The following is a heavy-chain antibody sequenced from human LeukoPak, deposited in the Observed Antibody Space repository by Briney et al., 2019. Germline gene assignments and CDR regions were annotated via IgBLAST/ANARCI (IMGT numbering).Heavy chain of an antibody. V-gene: IGHV4-39*01. CDR2: IYYSGST. CDR3: ARHAPSYDYVWGSYRRSYNWFDP. CDR1: AGSISSSSYS. J-gene: IGHJ5*02. Sequence: SETLSLTCTVSAGSISSSSYSWGWIRQPPGKGLEWIGSIYYSGSTYYNPSLKSRVTISVDTSKNQFSLKLSSVTAADTAVYYCARHAPSYDYVWGSYRRSYNWFDPWGQGTLVTVSS. D-gene: IGHD3-16*02.